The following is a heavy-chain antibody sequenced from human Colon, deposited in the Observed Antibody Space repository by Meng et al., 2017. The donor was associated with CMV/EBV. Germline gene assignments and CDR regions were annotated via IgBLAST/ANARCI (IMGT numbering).Heavy chain of an antibody. Sequence: LTCAASGFTFSSYWMHWVRQAPGKGLVWVSVIYGGGITYYADSVKGRFTISRDNSKNTVLLQVNSLRAEGTAVYYCAGESGLPNGMDVWGRGTTVTVSS. V-gene: IGHV3-53*01. CDR2: IYGGGIT. CDR1: GFTFSSYW. CDR3: AGESGLPNGMDV. J-gene: IGHJ6*02. D-gene: IGHD4-11*01.